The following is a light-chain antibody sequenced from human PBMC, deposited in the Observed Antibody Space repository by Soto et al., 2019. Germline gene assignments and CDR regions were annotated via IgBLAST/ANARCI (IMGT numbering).Light chain of an antibody. CDR1: ESFNSNY. V-gene: IGKV3-20*01. CDR3: QQTYATPIT. J-gene: IGKJ5*01. Sequence: ETVLTQSPGTLSLSPGERATLSCRASESFNSNYLAWYQQKPGQAPRLLIYGASTRATGIPARFSGSGSGTDFTLTITSLQPEDCATYYCQQTYATPITFGQGTRLEIK. CDR2: GAS.